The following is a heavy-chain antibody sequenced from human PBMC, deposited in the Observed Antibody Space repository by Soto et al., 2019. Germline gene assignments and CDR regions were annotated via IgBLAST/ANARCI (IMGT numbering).Heavy chain of an antibody. CDR1: GFSLSTSGVG. Sequence: QITLKESGPTLVKPTQTLTLTCTFSGFSLSTSGVGVAWIRQPPGKALVWLALIYWDDDKRYRPSLESRLTNTKDTSKNQVVLTMTHMDSVDTATYYCAYLPCSGGSCYWFSFSGMDVWGQGTTVTVSS. CDR3: AYLPCSGGSCYWFSFSGMDV. D-gene: IGHD2-15*01. CDR2: IYWDDDK. J-gene: IGHJ6*02. V-gene: IGHV2-5*02.